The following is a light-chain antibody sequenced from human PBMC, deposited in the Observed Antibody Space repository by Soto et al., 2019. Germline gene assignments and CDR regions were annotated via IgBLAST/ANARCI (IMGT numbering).Light chain of an antibody. Sequence: EIVLTQSPATLSVSPGEGATLSCRASQSVSSNLAWYQQKPGQAPRLLIYDASTGANGIPARFSGSGSGTEFTLTISSLQSEDFSVYDCQQYNNWPPWTFGQGTKVDIK. V-gene: IGKV3-15*01. CDR2: DAS. CDR1: QSVSSN. J-gene: IGKJ1*01. CDR3: QQYNNWPPWT.